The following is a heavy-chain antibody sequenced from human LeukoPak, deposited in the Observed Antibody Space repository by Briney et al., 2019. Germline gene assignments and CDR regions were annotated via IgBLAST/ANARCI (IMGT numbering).Heavy chain of an antibody. D-gene: IGHD3-3*01. CDR3: ARLVKSMYYDFWSGQNWFDP. Sequence: SETLSLTCTVSGGSISSSSYYWGWIRQPPGKGPEWIGSIYYSGSTYYNPSLKSRVTISVDTSKNQFSLKLSSVTAADTAVYYCARLVKSMYYDFWSGQNWFDPWGQGTLVTVSS. CDR2: IYYSGST. CDR1: GGSISSSSYY. V-gene: IGHV4-39*01. J-gene: IGHJ5*02.